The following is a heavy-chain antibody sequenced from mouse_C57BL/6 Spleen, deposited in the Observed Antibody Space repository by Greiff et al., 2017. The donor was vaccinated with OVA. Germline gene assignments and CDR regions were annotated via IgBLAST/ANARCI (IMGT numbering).Heavy chain of an antibody. J-gene: IGHJ2*01. D-gene: IGHD1-1*01. Sequence: QVQLKQPGAELVKPGASVKLSCKASGYTFTSYWMQWVKQRPGQGLEWIGEIDPSDSYTNYNQKFKGKATLTVDTSSSTAYMQLSSLTSEDSAVYYCARHGSTPFDYWGQGTTLTVSS. CDR2: IDPSDSYT. V-gene: IGHV1-50*01. CDR3: ARHGSTPFDY. CDR1: GYTFTSYW.